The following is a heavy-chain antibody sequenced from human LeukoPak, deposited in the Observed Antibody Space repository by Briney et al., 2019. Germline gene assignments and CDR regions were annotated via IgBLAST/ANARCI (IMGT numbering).Heavy chain of an antibody. J-gene: IGHJ4*02. CDR1: GGSFSGYY. Sequence: SETLSLTCAVYGGSFSGYYWSWIRQPPGKGLEWIGEINHSGSTNYNPSLKSRATISVDTSKNQFSLKLSSVTAADTAVYYCASRTGIAAAGTMFDYWGQGTLVTVSS. CDR2: INHSGST. V-gene: IGHV4-34*01. D-gene: IGHD6-13*01. CDR3: ASRTGIAAAGTMFDY.